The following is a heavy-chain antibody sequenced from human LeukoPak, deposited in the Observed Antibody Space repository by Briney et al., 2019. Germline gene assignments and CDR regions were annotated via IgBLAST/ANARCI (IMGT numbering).Heavy chain of an antibody. CDR3: ARDYDSSGYLGY. V-gene: IGHV4-59*01. CDR1: GGSISSYY. J-gene: IGHJ4*02. CDR2: IYYSGST. D-gene: IGHD3-22*01. Sequence: SETLSRTCTVSGGSISSYYWSWIRQPPGKGLEWIGYIYYSGSTNYNPSLKSRVTISVDTSKNQFSLKLSSVTAADTAVYYCARDYDSSGYLGYWGQGTLVTVSS.